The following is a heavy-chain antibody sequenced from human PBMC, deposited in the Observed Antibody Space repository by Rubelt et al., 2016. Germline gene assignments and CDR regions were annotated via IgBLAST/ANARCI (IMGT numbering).Heavy chain of an antibody. V-gene: IGHV4-39*01. D-gene: IGHD4/OR15-4a*01. J-gene: IGHJ4*02. CDR2: IYNSGTT. Sequence: GLEWIGSIYNSGTTYYNPSLRSRVTISVDTSKNQFSLKLSSVTAADTAVYFCVRHVRGANSGYFDFWGQGILVTVSS. CDR3: VRHVRGANSGYFDF.